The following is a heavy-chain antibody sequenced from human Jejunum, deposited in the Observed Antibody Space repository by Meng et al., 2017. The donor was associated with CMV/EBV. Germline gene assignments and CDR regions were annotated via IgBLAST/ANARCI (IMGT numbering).Heavy chain of an antibody. CDR3: TKDQVLL. V-gene: IGHV3-30*02. CDR1: GFTFSDYG. J-gene: IGHJ4*02. CDR2: ISYKGDNK. Sequence: VEVVASGVGVVQSGGSLRLSCKPSGFTFSDYGMHCSRQAPGKGLEWVAFISYKGDNKYYADSVRGRFTISRDNSKNTLDLQMNSLRTEDTAVYYCTKDQVLLWGQGTLVTVSS. D-gene: IGHD3-10*01.